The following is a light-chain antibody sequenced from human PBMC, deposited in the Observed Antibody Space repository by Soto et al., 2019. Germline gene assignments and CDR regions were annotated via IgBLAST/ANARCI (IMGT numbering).Light chain of an antibody. CDR3: QQYGSSPRA. CDR1: QSVSSNY. CDR2: GAS. V-gene: IGKV3-20*01. J-gene: IGKJ1*01. Sequence: EIVLTQSPGTLSLSPGERATLSCRASQSVSSNYLAWYQQKPGQAPRLLFYGASRRVTGIPDRFSGSGSGTDFPLTINRLEPEDFAVYYCQQYGSSPRAFGQGTKVEIK.